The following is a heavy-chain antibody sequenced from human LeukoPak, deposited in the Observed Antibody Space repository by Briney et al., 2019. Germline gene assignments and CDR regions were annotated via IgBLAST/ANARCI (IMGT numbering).Heavy chain of an antibody. J-gene: IGHJ4*02. D-gene: IGHD3-22*01. V-gene: IGHV4-34*01. CDR2: INHSGST. CDR1: GGSFSGYY. Sequence: SETLSLTCAVYGGSFSGYYWNWIRQPPGKGLEWIGEINHSGSTNYNPSLKSRVTISVDASKNQFSLKLSSVTAADTAVYYCARGQGNYYYDSSGYFRYWGQGTLVTVSS. CDR3: ARGQGNYYYDSSGYFRY.